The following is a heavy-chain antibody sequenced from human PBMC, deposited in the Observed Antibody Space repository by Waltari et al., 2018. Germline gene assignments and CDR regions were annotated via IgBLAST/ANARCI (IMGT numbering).Heavy chain of an antibody. CDR1: GGTFSSYA. J-gene: IGHJ5*02. V-gene: IGHV1-69*05. CDR2: IIPIFGTA. CDR3: ARDEGPQTAYGRQDNWFDP. D-gene: IGHD5-18*01. Sequence: QVQLVQSGAEVKKPGSSVKVSCKASGGTFSSYAISWVRQAPGQGLEWMGGIIPIFGTANYAQKFQGRVTITTDESTSTAYMELSSLRSEDTAVYYCARDEGPQTAYGRQDNWFDPWGQGTLVTVSS.